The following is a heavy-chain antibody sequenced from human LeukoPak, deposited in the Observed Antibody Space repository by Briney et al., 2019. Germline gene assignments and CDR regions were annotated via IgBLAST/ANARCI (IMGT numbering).Heavy chain of an antibody. CDR1: GGSIGGYS. D-gene: IGHD1-26*01. CDR2: VFTSGIT. J-gene: IGHJ6*03. CDR3: AREYIVGGTPYFYYVDV. Sequence: SETLSLTCTVSGGSIGGYSWTWIRQSTGKGLEWIGRVFTSGITAYNPSLNSRVTMSVDTSDKHFSLNLTSVTVADTAVYYCAREYIVGGTPYFYYVDVWGKGTTVTVSS. V-gene: IGHV4-4*07.